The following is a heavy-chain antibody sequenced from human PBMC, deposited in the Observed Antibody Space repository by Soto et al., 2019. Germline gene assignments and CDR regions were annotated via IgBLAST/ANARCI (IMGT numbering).Heavy chain of an antibody. CDR2: IVVGSGNT. J-gene: IGHJ4*02. CDR3: AAEPLGSVYYFDY. D-gene: IGHD2-15*01. Sequence: QMQLVQSGPEVKKPGTSVKVSCKASGFTFTSSAVQWVRQARGQRLEWIGWIVVGSGNTNYAQKFQERVTITRDMSTSTAYMELSSLGSEDTAVYYCAAEPLGSVYYFDYWGQGTLVTVSS. CDR1: GFTFTSSA. V-gene: IGHV1-58*01.